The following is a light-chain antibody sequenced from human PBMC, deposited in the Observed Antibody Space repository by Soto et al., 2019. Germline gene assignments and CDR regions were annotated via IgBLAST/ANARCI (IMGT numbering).Light chain of an antibody. V-gene: IGLV1-44*01. CDR1: SSNIGSNT. CDR2: SND. Sequence: QSVLTQPPSVSGTPGQRVTISCSGSSSNIGSNTVNWYQQLPGSAPRLLIYSNDQRPSGVPDRFSDSKSGTSDSLAITGLQSEDEADYHCTSYAGNNNLVFGGGTKLTVL. CDR3: TSYAGNNNLV. J-gene: IGLJ2*01.